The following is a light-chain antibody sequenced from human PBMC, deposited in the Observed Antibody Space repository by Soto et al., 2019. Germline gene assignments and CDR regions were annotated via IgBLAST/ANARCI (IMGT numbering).Light chain of an antibody. Sequence: EIVLTQSPATLSLSPGERATLSCRASQSVGTYLAWYQQKPGQAPRLLIYDASIRATGIRARFSGSGSGTDFTLTISSLEPEDFAVYYCQQRTNWPPLTFGGGTKVEIK. CDR1: QSVGTY. CDR3: QQRTNWPPLT. V-gene: IGKV3-11*01. CDR2: DAS. J-gene: IGKJ4*01.